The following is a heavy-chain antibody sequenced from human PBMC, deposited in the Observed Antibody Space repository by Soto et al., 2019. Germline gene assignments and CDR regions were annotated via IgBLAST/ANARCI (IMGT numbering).Heavy chain of an antibody. Sequence: QVQLQESGPGLVKPSQTLSLTCTVSGGSISSGGYYWSWIRQHPGKGLEWIGYIYYSGSTYYNPSLKSRFPIPVDTSTHQCSLKLRSVTAADTAVYYCARGGPDIATKKVDWFDPWGQGTLVTVSS. CDR2: IYYSGST. CDR1: GGSISSGGYY. J-gene: IGHJ5*02. CDR3: ARGGPDIATKKVDWFDP. V-gene: IGHV4-31*03. D-gene: IGHD5-12*01.